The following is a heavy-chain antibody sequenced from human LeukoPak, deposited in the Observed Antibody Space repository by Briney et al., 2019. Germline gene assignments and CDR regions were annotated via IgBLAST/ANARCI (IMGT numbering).Heavy chain of an antibody. CDR1: GFILSTSE. J-gene: IGHJ4*02. CDR2: ARNKAGSYTT. V-gene: IGHV3-72*01. Sequence: GGSLRLSCVASGFILSTSEMDWVRQAPGKRLEWVGRARNKAGSYTTEYAASLKGRFTISRDDSKNSLYLQMNSLKTEDTAVYYCSRAGDYDQYFFDSWGQGTLVTVSS. CDR3: SRAGDYDQYFFDS. D-gene: IGHD4-17*01.